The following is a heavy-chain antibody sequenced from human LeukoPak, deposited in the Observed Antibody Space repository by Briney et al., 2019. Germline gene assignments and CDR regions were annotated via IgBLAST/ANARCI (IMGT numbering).Heavy chain of an antibody. CDR1: GYTFTSFG. Sequence: ASVTVSCKPSGYTFTSFGISWVRQAPGQGLEWMGWIGAYNGDTNYEQKFQGRVTMTTDTSTSTAYMDLRSLRSDDTAVYYCTRDHCRGDNCPSFDYWGQGTLVTVSS. CDR2: IGAYNGDT. D-gene: IGHD2-15*01. V-gene: IGHV1-18*04. CDR3: TRDHCRGDNCPSFDY. J-gene: IGHJ4*02.